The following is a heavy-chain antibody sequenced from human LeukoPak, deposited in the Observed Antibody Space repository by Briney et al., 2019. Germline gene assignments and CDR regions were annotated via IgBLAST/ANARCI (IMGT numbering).Heavy chain of an antibody. Sequence: GGSLRLSCAASGFTFSDHDMHWVRQPTGKGLEWVAAIGTAGDTYYTGSVKGRFTISRENAKNSLYLQMNSLRAGDTAVYYCARVAKERVGGVYYFDYWGQGTLVTVSS. V-gene: IGHV3-13*01. CDR2: IGTAGDT. CDR3: ARVAKERVGGVYYFDY. J-gene: IGHJ4*02. CDR1: GFTFSDHD. D-gene: IGHD1-1*01.